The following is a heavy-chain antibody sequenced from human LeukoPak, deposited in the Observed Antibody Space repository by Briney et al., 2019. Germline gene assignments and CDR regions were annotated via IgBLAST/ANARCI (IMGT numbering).Heavy chain of an antibody. D-gene: IGHD3-22*01. J-gene: IGHJ6*03. CDR2: IYYSGSS. CDR1: GDSISSYY. V-gene: IGHV4-59*01. CDR3: ARDSYYYDSSGYYYYYIDV. Sequence: SETLSLTCTVSGDSISSYYWTWIRQPPGKGLEWIGYIYYSGSSNYNPSLESRVTISVDTSKNQFSLKLSPVTAADTAVYYCARDSYYYDSSGYYYYYIDVWGKGTTVTVSS.